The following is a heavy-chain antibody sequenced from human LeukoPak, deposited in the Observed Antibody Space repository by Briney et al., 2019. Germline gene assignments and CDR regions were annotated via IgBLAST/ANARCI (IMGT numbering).Heavy chain of an antibody. D-gene: IGHD7-27*01. CDR3: AIHWGSGWYFDL. V-gene: IGHV1-2*02. Sequence: GASVKVSCKASGYTFIGHYLHWVRQAPGQELEWLGWINPKSGGTNYARDFQGRVTMTRDTSITTAYMELSSLRSDDTAMYYCAIHWGSGWYFDLWGRGTQVTVSS. CDR1: GYTFIGHY. J-gene: IGHJ2*01. CDR2: INPKSGGT.